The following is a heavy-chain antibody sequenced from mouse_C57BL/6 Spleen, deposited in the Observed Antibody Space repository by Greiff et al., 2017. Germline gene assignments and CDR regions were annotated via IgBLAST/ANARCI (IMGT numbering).Heavy chain of an antibody. CDR2: IYPGDGDT. Sequence: QVHVKQSGAELVKPGASVKISCKASGYAFSSYWMNWVKQRPGKGLEWIGQIYPGDGDTNYNGKFKGKATLTADKSSSTAYMQLSSLTSEDSAVYFCSRDYRNYGGYYFDYWGQGTTLTVSS. CDR1: GYAFSSYW. V-gene: IGHV1-80*01. CDR3: SRDYRNYGGYYFDY. J-gene: IGHJ2*01. D-gene: IGHD2-5*01.